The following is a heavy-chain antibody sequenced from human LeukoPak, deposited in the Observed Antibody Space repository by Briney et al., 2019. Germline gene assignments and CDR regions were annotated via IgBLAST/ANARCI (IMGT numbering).Heavy chain of an antibody. Sequence: GGSLRLSCAASGFTFSSYGMHWVRQAPGKGLEWVAGIWFDGSNKYYADSVKGRFTISRDNSKNTLYLQMNSLRAEDTAVYYCAKDQGEHGSGWSNFDYWGQGTLVTVSS. CDR1: GFTFSSYG. CDR3: AKDQGEHGSGWSNFDY. CDR2: IWFDGSNK. J-gene: IGHJ4*02. D-gene: IGHD6-19*01. V-gene: IGHV3-33*06.